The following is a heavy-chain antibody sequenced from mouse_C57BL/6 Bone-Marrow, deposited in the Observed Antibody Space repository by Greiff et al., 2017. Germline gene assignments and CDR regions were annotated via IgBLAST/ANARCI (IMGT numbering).Heavy chain of an antibody. CDR2: ILPGSGST. D-gene: IGHD2-12*01. CDR3: ARFGILLLRPYYFGY. V-gene: IGHV1-9*01. J-gene: IGHJ2*01. CDR1: GYTFTGYW. Sequence: QVQLKQSGAELMKPGASVKLSCKATGYTFTGYWIEWVKQRPGHGLEWIGEILPGSGSTNYNEKFKGKATFTADTSSNTAYMQLSSLTTEDSAIYYCARFGILLLRPYYFGYWGQGTTLTVSS.